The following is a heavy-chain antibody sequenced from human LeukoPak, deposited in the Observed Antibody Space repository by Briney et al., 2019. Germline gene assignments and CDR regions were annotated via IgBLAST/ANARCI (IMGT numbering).Heavy chain of an antibody. Sequence: GGSLRLSCAASGFTFSNYWMSWVCQAPGKGLEWVASIKQDGSEKNYVDSVKGRFTISRDNAKNSLYLQMNSLRVEDTAVYYCARVPWYYGSGSYYKSYYFDYWGQGTLVTVSS. CDR1: GFTFSNYW. V-gene: IGHV3-7*01. D-gene: IGHD3-10*01. CDR2: IKQDGSEK. J-gene: IGHJ4*02. CDR3: ARVPWYYGSGSYYKSYYFDY.